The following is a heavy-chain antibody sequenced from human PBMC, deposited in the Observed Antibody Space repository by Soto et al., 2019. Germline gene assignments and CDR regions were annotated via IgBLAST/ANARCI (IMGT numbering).Heavy chain of an antibody. CDR3: TSFDYGDYYYYGMDV. J-gene: IGHJ6*02. V-gene: IGHV3-49*04. CDR2: IRSKAYGGTT. CDR1: GFTFGDYA. Sequence: GSLRLSCTASGFTFGDYAMSWVRQAPGKGLEWVGFIRSKAYGGTTEYAASVKGRFTISRDDSKSIAYLQMNSLKTEDTAVYYCTSFDYGDYYYYGMDVWGQGTTVTVSS. D-gene: IGHD4-17*01.